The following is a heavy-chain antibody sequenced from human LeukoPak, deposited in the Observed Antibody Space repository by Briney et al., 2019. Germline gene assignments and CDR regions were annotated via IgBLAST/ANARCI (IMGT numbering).Heavy chain of an antibody. D-gene: IGHD2-2*01. Sequence: SGGPLRLPCGVLGLTFHDYGMTGVGHTPGKGWGGVACINWVGGRTVYAHSAEGRFTISRDNAKNSLYLQMNSLRAEDTAVYYCARGYCSSTSCYAGIGNWFDPWGQGTLVTVSS. CDR2: INWVGGRT. J-gene: IGHJ5*02. V-gene: IGHV3-20*04. CDR1: GLTFHDYG. CDR3: ARGYCSSTSCYAGIGNWFDP.